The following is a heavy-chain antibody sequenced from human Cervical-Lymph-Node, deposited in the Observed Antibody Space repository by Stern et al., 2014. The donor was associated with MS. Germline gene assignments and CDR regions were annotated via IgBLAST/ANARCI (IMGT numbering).Heavy chain of an antibody. Sequence: VQLVQSGAELKKPGSSVKVSCTASGGTFSIYAINWVRQAPGQGPEWMGGIITIVGTSYSAQKFQGRVTITADESTSTACMELSSLRSEDTAVYYCTRDRRHYDTSGGYYFDSWGQGTLVTVSS. CDR1: GGTFSIYA. CDR2: IITIVGTS. V-gene: IGHV1-69*01. J-gene: IGHJ4*02. D-gene: IGHD3-22*01. CDR3: TRDRRHYDTSGGYYFDS.